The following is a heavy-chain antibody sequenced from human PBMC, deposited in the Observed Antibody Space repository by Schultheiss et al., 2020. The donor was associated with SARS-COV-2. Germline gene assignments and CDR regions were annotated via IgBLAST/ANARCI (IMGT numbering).Heavy chain of an antibody. V-gene: IGHV4-34*01. J-gene: IGHJ4*02. CDR3: ARVYSDYPDFYFDY. CDR1: GGSFSGYY. CDR2: INHSGST. Sequence: SETLSLTCAVYGGSFSGYYWSWIRQPPGKGLEWIGEINHSGSTNYNPSLKSRVTISVDTSKNQFSLKLSSVTAADTAVYYCARVYSDYPDFYFDYWGPGALVTVSS. D-gene: IGHD4-11*01.